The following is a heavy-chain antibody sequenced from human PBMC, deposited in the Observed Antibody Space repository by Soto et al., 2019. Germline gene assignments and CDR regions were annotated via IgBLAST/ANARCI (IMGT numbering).Heavy chain of an antibody. CDR2: INHSGST. D-gene: IGHD2-21*01. Sequence: PSETLSLTCAVYGGSFSGYYWSWIRQPPGKGLEWIGEINHSGSTNYNPSLKSRVTISVDTSKNQFSLKLSSVTAADTAVYYCARKGSDRDAFDIWGQGTMVTVSS. CDR1: GGSFSGYY. V-gene: IGHV4-34*01. CDR3: ARKGSDRDAFDI. J-gene: IGHJ3*02.